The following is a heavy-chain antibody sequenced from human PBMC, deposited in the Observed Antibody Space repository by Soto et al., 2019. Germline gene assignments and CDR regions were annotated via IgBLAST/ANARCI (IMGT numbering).Heavy chain of an antibody. CDR3: ARSTSGSYPPFGY. Sequence: ASETLSLTCAVSGGSISGSTYYWGWIRQPPGRGLEWIGSLYYGGNTYYNPSLRSRLTISVDTSKNQFSLKLSSVTAADTSVYYCARSTSGSYPPFGYWGQGTLVTVSS. CDR2: LYYGGNT. J-gene: IGHJ4*02. V-gene: IGHV4-39*01. D-gene: IGHD1-26*01. CDR1: GGSISGSTYY.